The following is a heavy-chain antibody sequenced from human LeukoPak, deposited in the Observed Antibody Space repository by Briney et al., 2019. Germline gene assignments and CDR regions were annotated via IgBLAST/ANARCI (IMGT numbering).Heavy chain of an antibody. D-gene: IGHD5-24*01. Sequence: RAGRSLRLSCAASGFTFDDYGMSWVRQAPGKGLEWVSGINWNGGSTGYADSVKGRFTISRDNAKNSLYLQMNSLRAEDTALYYCARGDGYNWYYFDYWGQGTLVTVSS. CDR2: INWNGGST. V-gene: IGHV3-20*04. J-gene: IGHJ4*02. CDR3: ARGDGYNWYYFDY. CDR1: GFTFDDYG.